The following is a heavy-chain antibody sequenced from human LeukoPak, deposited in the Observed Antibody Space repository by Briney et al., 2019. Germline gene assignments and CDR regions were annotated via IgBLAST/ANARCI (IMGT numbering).Heavy chain of an antibody. V-gene: IGHV4-30-4*01. D-gene: IGHD2/OR15-2a*01. CDR1: GGSFGSDDYY. CDR2: IYYNGNT. Sequence: SETLSLTCTVSGGSFGSDDYYWNWIRQSPGKGLEWIGYIYYNGNTYYNPSLRSRVTISLDTFRNHFTLNLSSVTAADTAMYYCARGGLNSLLPYWGQGTLVAVSS. J-gene: IGHJ4*02. CDR3: ARGGLNSLLPY.